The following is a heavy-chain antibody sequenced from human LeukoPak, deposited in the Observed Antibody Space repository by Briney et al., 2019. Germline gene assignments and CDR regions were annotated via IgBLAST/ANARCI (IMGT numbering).Heavy chain of an antibody. V-gene: IGHV4-34*01. D-gene: IGHD3-10*01. CDR3: AKSNGYGLVDI. CDR2: IDHSGST. J-gene: IGHJ3*02. CDR1: GGSFSDFY. Sequence: SETLSLTCAVYGGSFSDFYWSWIRQPPGKGLEWIGEIDHSGSTDYNPSLKSRVTISVDTSRNQFSLKVNSVTAADTAVYYCAKSNGYGLVDIWGQGTMVTVSS.